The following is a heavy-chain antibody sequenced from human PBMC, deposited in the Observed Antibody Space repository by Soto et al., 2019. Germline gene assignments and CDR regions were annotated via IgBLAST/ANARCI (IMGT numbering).Heavy chain of an antibody. CDR2: IYWDDDK. D-gene: IGHD5-12*01. CDR3: TLSTIVGTILRFDF. J-gene: IGHJ4*02. V-gene: IGHV2-5*02. CDR1: GFSLSTSGVG. Sequence: QITLKESGPTLVKPTQTLTLTCTLSGFSLSTSGVGVGWIRQPPGKALEWLALIYWDDDKRYSPSLKSRVTITKDTSKSQVALTMTNMDPVDTATYYCTLSTIVGTILRFDFWGQGTLVTVSS.